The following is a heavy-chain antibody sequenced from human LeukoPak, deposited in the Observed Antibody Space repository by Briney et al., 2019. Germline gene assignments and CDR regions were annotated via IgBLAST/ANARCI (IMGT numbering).Heavy chain of an antibody. Sequence: SETLSLTCTVSGVSISSSSYYWGWIRQPPGKGLEWIGSLYYSGSTYYNSSLKSRVILSVDTSKNQFSLKLSSVTAADTAVYYCARGAFHPYFDYWGQGTLVTVSS. D-gene: IGHD3-3*02. V-gene: IGHV4-39*07. CDR2: LYYSGST. CDR1: GVSISSSSYY. CDR3: ARGAFHPYFDY. J-gene: IGHJ4*02.